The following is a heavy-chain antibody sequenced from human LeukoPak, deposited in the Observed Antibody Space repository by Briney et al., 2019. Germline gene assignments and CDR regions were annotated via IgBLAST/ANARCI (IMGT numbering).Heavy chain of an antibody. Sequence: GGSLRLSCAASGFTFSSYAMSWVCQAPGKGLEWVSAISGSGGSTYYADSVKGRFTISRDNSKNTLYLQMNSLRAEDTAVYYCAHSPDTGYSSSWYFDYWGQGTLVTVSS. V-gene: IGHV3-23*01. CDR1: GFTFSSYA. CDR2: ISGSGGST. D-gene: IGHD6-13*01. J-gene: IGHJ4*02. CDR3: AHSPDTGYSSSWYFDY.